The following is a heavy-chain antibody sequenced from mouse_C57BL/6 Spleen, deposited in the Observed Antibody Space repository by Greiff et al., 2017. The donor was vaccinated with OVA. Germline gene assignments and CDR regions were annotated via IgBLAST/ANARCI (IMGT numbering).Heavy chain of an antibody. D-gene: IGHD2-1*01. J-gene: IGHJ2*01. CDR3: TTRDGNWNFDY. CDR2: IDPENGDT. CDR1: GFNIKDDY. Sequence: VQLQQSGAELVRPGASVKLSCTASGFNIKDDYMHWVKQRPEQGLEWIGWIDPENGDTEYASKFQGKATITADTSSNTAYLQLSSLTSEDTAVYYWTTRDGNWNFDYWGQGTTLTVSS. V-gene: IGHV14-4*01.